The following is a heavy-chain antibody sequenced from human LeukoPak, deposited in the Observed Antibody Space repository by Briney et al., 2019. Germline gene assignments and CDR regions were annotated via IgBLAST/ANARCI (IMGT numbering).Heavy chain of an antibody. D-gene: IGHD3-3*01. V-gene: IGHV1-69*13. CDR1: GYTFSSYA. CDR2: IIPIFGTA. Sequence: SVKVSCKTSGYTFSSYAISWVRQAPGQGLEWMGGIIPIFGTANYAQKFQGRVTITADESTSTAYMELSSLRSEDTAVYYCASPYYDFWSGYFKPWFDPWGQGTLVTVSS. J-gene: IGHJ5*02. CDR3: ASPYYDFWSGYFKPWFDP.